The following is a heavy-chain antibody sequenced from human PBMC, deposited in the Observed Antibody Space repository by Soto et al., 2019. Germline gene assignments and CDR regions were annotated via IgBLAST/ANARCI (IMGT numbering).Heavy chain of an antibody. D-gene: IGHD2-15*01. CDR1: GFTFSSYG. V-gene: IGHV3-30*03. CDR2: ISYDGSDK. CDR3: ARARGYCSGGSCSPYYYDGMEV. Sequence: GGSLRLSCAASGFTFSSYGMNWVRQAPGKGLEWVTHISYDGSDKSYADSVKGRFTISRDNSKNTLYLQMYSLRPEDTAVYYCARARGYCSGGSCSPYYYDGMEVWGQGTTVTVSS. J-gene: IGHJ6*02.